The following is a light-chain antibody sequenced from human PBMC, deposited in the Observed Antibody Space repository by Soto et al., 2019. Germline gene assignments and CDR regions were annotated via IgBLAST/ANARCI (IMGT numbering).Light chain of an antibody. CDR2: FAF. CDR3: QQFNNYPLT. CDR1: QDINSR. V-gene: IGKV1-12*01. Sequence: DIQMTQSPSSVSASVGDRVTITCRASQDINSRLAWYQQKPGKAPKLLIYFAFNLESGVPSRFIGSGSGTDFTLTITSLQPEDFATYYCQQFNNYPLTFGGGTKVDIK. J-gene: IGKJ4*01.